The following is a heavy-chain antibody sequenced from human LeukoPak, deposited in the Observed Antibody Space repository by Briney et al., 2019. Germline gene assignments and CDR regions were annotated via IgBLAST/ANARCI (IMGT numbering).Heavy chain of an antibody. V-gene: IGHV4-39*01. CDR2: IYYGGYT. CDR1: GGSISSNNYY. J-gene: IGHJ4*02. D-gene: IGHD3-3*01. Sequence: SETLSLTCTVSGGSISSNNYYWGWIRQPPGKGLEWIGSIYYGGYTYYNPSLKSRVTISVDTAKNQFSLKLSSVTAADTAIYYCQSRFLEWLLDYWGQGTLVTVSS. CDR3: QSRFLEWLLDY.